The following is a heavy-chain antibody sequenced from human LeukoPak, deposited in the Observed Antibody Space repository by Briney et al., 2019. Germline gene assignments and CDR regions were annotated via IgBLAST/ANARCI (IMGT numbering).Heavy chain of an antibody. V-gene: IGHV4-59*01. CDR2: IYNSGST. D-gene: IGHD5-24*01. CDR3: ARITDGRDGYNYYYGMDV. CDR1: GGSMTSYY. J-gene: IGHJ6*02. Sequence: PSETLSLTCTVSGGSMTSYYWSWSRQPPTKALEWIGYIYNSGSTNYNPSLKSRVTISIDTSKKQFSLKLSSVTAADTAVYYCARITDGRDGYNYYYGMDVWGQGTTVTVSS.